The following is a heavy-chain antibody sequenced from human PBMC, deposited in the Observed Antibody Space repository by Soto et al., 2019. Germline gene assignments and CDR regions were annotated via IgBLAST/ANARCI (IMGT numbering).Heavy chain of an antibody. V-gene: IGHV1-18*04. Sequence: ASVKVSCKASGYTFTSYGISWVRQAPGQGLEWMGWISAYNGNTNYAQKLQGRVTMTTDTSTSTAYMELRSLRSDDTAVYYCARSSIAARNYYYYGMDVWGQGTTVTVS. D-gene: IGHD6-6*01. CDR3: ARSSIAARNYYYYGMDV. CDR2: ISAYNGNT. CDR1: GYTFTSYG. J-gene: IGHJ6*02.